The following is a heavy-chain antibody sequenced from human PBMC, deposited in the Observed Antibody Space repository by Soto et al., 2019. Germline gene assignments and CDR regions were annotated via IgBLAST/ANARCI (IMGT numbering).Heavy chain of an antibody. D-gene: IGHD2-8*02. CDR2: IVPIFGTA. CDR1: GGTFSNYA. V-gene: IGHV1-69*01. J-gene: IGHJ4*02. Sequence: QVQLVQSGAEVKKPGSSVKVSCRASGGTFSNYAISWVRQAPGQGLEWMGGIVPIFGTANYAQKFQGRITITADESTSTAYMELSSLRSDDTGVYYCASPTGKLDYWGQGTLVTVSS. CDR3: ASPTGKLDY.